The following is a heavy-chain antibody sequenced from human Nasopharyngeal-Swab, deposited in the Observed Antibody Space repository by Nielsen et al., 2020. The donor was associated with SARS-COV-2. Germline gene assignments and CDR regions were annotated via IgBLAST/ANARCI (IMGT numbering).Heavy chain of an antibody. Sequence: GSLRLSCTVSGVSITSQYWSWIRQPPGKGLEWIGYKSHNSGTSYNPSLKSRVTMFMDTSKNQFSLRLRSVTAADTAVYYCAKEGATGWFDPWGQGTLVTVSS. CDR2: KSHNSGT. J-gene: IGHJ5*02. CDR1: GVSITSQY. CDR3: AKEGATGWFDP. V-gene: IGHV4-59*11.